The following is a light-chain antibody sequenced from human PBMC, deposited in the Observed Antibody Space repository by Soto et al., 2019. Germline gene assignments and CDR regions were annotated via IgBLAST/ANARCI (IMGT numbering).Light chain of an antibody. J-gene: IGLJ1*01. Sequence: QSALTQPASVSGSPGQSITISCTGTSSDVGGYNYVSWYQQHPGKAPKLMIYDVSNRPSGVSNRFSGSKSGNTASLTISXLXXXXXXXYYCNSYTSGSTPPYVFGTGTKLTVL. V-gene: IGLV2-14*01. CDR3: NSYTSGSTPPYV. CDR2: DVS. CDR1: SSDVGGYNY.